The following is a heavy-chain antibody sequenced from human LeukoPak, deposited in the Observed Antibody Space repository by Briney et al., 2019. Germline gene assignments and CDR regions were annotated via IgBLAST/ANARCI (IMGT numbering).Heavy chain of an antibody. CDR1: GGSISGGGYY. V-gene: IGHV4-31*03. CDR3: AREARWSVVAAKNAFDI. J-gene: IGHJ3*02. Sequence: PSETLSLTCTVSGGSISGGGYYWSWIRQHPGKGLEWIGYIYYSGSTYYNPSLKSRVTISVDTSKNQFSLKLSFVTAADTAVYYCAREARWSVVAAKNAFDIWGQGTMVTVSS. CDR2: IYYSGST. D-gene: IGHD2-15*01.